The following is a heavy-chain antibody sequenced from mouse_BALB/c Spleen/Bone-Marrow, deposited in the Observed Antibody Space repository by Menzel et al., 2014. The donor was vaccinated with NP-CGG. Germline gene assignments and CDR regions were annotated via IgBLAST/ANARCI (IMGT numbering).Heavy chain of an antibody. CDR2: IYWDDDK. CDR1: GFSLNTSGMG. CDR3: SRRVYGNYYFDY. Sequence: QVTLKVSGPGILQPSQTLSLTCSFSGFSLNTSGMGVSWIRQPSGKGLEWLAHIYWDDDKRYNPSLKSRLAISKDTSSNQVFLKITGVDTADTATYYCSRRVYGNYYFDYWDQGTTLTVSS. V-gene: IGHV8-12*01. J-gene: IGHJ2*01. D-gene: IGHD2-1*01.